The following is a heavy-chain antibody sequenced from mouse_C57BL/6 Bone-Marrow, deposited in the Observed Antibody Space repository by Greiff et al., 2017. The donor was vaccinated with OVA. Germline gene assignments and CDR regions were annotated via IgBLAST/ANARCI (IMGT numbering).Heavy chain of an antibody. CDR2: IDPSDSYT. V-gene: IGHV1-69*01. CDR1: GYTFTSYW. J-gene: IGHJ3*01. CDR3: ARYGYDGSLFAY. D-gene: IGHD2-2*01. Sequence: QVQLQQPGAELVMPGASVKLSCKASGYTFTSYWMHWVKQRPGQGLEWIGEIDPSDSYTNYNQKFKGKSTLTVDKSSSTAYMQLSSLTSEDSAVYYCARYGYDGSLFAYWGQGTLVTVSA.